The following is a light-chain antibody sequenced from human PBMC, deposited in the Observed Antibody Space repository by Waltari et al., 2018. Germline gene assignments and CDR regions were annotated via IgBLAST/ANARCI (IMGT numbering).Light chain of an antibody. CDR1: QSVSSSY. CDR3: QQYGSSST. J-gene: IGKJ4*01. V-gene: IGKV3-20*01. Sequence: DIVLTQSPGTLSLSPGERATLSCRASQSVSSSYLAWYKQKPGQAPRLLIYGASSRATDIPDRFSVSGSGTDFTLTISRLEPEDVAVYYCQQYGSSSTFGGGTKVEIK. CDR2: GAS.